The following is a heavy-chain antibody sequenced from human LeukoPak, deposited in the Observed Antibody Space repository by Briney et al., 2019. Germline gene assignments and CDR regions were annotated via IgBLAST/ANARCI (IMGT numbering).Heavy chain of an antibody. CDR2: TFHSGST. Sequence: SETLSLTCTVSGGSISSNSYYWGWIRQPRGKGLEWIGSTFHSGSTYYNPSLKSRVTISVDTSKNQFSLRLSSVTAEDTAVYFCAREARGTYTIDYWGQGTLVTVSS. V-gene: IGHV4-39*01. CDR3: AREARGTYTIDY. J-gene: IGHJ4*02. CDR1: GGSISSNSYY. D-gene: IGHD1-26*01.